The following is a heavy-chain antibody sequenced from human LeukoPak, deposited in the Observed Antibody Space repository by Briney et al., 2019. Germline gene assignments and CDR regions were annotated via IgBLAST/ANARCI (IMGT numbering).Heavy chain of an antibody. CDR2: IYHSGNT. CDR1: GASVSSANW. D-gene: IGHD6-13*01. J-gene: IGHJ5*02. V-gene: IGHV4-4*02. Sequence: SETLSLTCAVSGASVSSANWWTWVRQPPGKGLEWVGEIYHSGNTIYNQSLRSRVTISLDKSKNQFSLKLSSVTAADTALYYCATAAGTSWGQGTLVTVSS. CDR3: ATAAGTS.